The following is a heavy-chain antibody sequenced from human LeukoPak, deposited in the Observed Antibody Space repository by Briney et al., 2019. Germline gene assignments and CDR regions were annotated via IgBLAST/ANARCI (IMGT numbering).Heavy chain of an antibody. V-gene: IGHV3-23*01. CDR3: AKLTRGYCSSTACPNWFDP. CDR1: GFTFSSYA. D-gene: IGHD2-2*01. Sequence: PGGSLRLSCAASGFTFSSYAMSWVRDATGEGLEWVSAISDSGGTTYYADSVKGRFTISRDNSKNTLYLQMNSLRGEDTAVYYCAKLTRGYCSSTACPNWFDPWDQGTLVTVSS. CDR2: ISDSGGTT. J-gene: IGHJ5*02.